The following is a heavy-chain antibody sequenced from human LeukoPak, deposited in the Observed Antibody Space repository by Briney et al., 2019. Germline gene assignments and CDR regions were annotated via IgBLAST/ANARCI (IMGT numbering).Heavy chain of an antibody. J-gene: IGHJ5*02. CDR3: AKDSLYSGSYARYNWFDP. V-gene: IGHV3-23*01. CDR2: ISGSGGST. D-gene: IGHD1-26*01. Sequence: GGSLRLSCAASGFTFSSYAMSWVRQAPGKGLGWVSAISGSGGSTYYADSVKGRFTISRDNSKNTLYLQMNSLRAEDTAVYYCAKDSLYSGSYARYNWFDPWGQGTLVTVSS. CDR1: GFTFSSYA.